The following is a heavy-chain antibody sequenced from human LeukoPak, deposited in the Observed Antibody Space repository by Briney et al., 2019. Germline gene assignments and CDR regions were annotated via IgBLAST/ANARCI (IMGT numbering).Heavy chain of an antibody. Sequence: SETLSLTCTVSGGSISSSSYYWGWIRQPPGKGLEWIGSIYYSGSTYYNPSLKSRVTISVDTSKNQFSLKLSSVTAADTAVYYCARRLRQLGFYMDVWGKGTTVTVSS. J-gene: IGHJ6*03. V-gene: IGHV4-39*07. CDR3: ARRLRQLGFYMDV. CDR2: IYYSGST. D-gene: IGHD6-6*01. CDR1: GGSISSSSYY.